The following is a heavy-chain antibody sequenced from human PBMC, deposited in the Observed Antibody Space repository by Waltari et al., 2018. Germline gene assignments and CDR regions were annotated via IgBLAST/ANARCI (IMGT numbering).Heavy chain of an antibody. V-gene: IGHV4-39*01. J-gene: IGHJ1*01. CDR1: GGSITTNYN. CDR3: GRIAFGDDGGYFQY. Sequence: QLQLQESGPGLVRPSEPLYLTCTVSGGSITTNYNWAWIRQPPGKGLEWMGNMQYRGSTFYNPSLMSRVTISLDTSKNQFSLTLTSVDAADTAVYFCGRIAFGDDGGYFQYWGQGTLVTVSS. CDR2: MQYRGST. D-gene: IGHD4-17*01.